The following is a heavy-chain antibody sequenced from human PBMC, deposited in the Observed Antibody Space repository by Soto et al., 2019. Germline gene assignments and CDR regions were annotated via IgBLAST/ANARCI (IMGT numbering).Heavy chain of an antibody. CDR3: ARHLTYCSAGSCYSDFPYYGMDV. D-gene: IGHD2-15*01. V-gene: IGHV4-34*01. CDR2: INHSGSA. Sequence: SETLSLTCTVYGGSFSGYIWTWIRQTPGKGLQWIGQINHSGSANYNPSLKSRVTISVHTSNSQFSLKLSSVTAADTAVYYCARHLTYCSAGSCYSDFPYYGMDVWGQGTTVTVSS. CDR1: GGSFSGYI. J-gene: IGHJ6*02.